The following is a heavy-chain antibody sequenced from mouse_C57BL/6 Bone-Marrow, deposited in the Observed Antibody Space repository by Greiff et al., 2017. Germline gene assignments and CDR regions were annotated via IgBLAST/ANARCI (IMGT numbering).Heavy chain of an antibody. J-gene: IGHJ2*01. Sequence: VQLKESGPVLVKPGASVKMSCKASGYTFTDYYMNWVKQSHGKSLEWIGVINPYNGGTSYNQKFKGKATLTVDKSSSTAYMELNSLTSEDSAVYYCARNGAVGGYWGQGTTLTVSS. CDR3: ARNGAVGGY. CDR1: GYTFTDYY. V-gene: IGHV1-19*01. CDR2: INPYNGGT. D-gene: IGHD1-1*01.